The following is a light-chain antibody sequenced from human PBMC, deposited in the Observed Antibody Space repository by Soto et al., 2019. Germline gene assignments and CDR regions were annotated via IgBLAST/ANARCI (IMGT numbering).Light chain of an antibody. CDR3: AALGVSLVG. Sequence: QSVLTQPPSASGTPVQRVTISCSGSSSNIGTNTVIWYQQLPGAAPKILIYCDNQRPSGVPDRFSGSRSGTSASLAISGLQTADEAEYNFAALGVSLVGFGGGTKIIVL. J-gene: IGLJ3*02. CDR1: SSNIGTNT. V-gene: IGLV1-44*01. CDR2: CDN.